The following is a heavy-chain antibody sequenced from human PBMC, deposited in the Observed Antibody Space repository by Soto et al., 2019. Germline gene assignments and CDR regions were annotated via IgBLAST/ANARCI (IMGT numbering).Heavy chain of an antibody. CDR1: GGSISSYY. V-gene: IGHV4-59*01. CDR3: ARAARGRYSSGWGNDF. D-gene: IGHD6-19*01. Sequence: PSETLSLTCTVSGGSISSYYWSWIRQPPGKGLEWIGYIYYSGSTNYNPSLKSRVTISVDTSKNQFSLKLSSVTAADTAVYYCARAARGRYSSGWGNDFWGQGTLVTVSS. CDR2: IYYSGST. J-gene: IGHJ4*02.